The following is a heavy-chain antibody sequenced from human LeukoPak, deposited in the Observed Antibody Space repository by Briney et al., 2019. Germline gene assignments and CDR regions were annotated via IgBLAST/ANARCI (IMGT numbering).Heavy chain of an antibody. J-gene: IGHJ4*02. Sequence: ASVKVSCKASGYTFTSYAMHWVRQAPGQRLEWMGWINAGNGNTKYSQKFQGRVTITRDTSASTAYMELSSLRSEDTAVYYCARDRRYCSSTSCYEGPFDYWGQGTLVTVSS. CDR3: ARDRRYCSSTSCYEGPFDY. D-gene: IGHD2-2*01. CDR1: GYTFTSYA. CDR2: INAGNGNT. V-gene: IGHV1-3*01.